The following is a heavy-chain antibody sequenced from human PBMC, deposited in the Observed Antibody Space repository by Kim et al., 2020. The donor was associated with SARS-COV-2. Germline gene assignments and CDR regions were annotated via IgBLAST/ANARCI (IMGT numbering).Heavy chain of an antibody. V-gene: IGHV1-18*01. CDR2: NT. J-gene: IGHJ6*02. Sequence: NTNYAQKLECRVTMTTDTSTSTAYMELRSLRSDDTAVYYCARDTDYGMDVWGQGTTVTVSS. CDR3: ARDTDYGMDV. D-gene: IGHD4-17*01.